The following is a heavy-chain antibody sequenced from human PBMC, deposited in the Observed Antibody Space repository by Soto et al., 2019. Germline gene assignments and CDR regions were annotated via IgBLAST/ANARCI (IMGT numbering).Heavy chain of an antibody. J-gene: IGHJ4*02. CDR1: GYSFTNYG. D-gene: IGHD6-19*01. CDR3: ARDFRPQNAVATRNFEY. Sequence: QVQLVQSGAEVRKPGASVQVSCKASGYSFTNYGISWVRQAPGQGLEWMGWISAYNGNTKFAQKVQGRVTMATDTSTTTAYMELRSLRSDDTAVYYCARDFRPQNAVATRNFEYWGQGTLVTVSS. CDR2: ISAYNGNT. V-gene: IGHV1-18*01.